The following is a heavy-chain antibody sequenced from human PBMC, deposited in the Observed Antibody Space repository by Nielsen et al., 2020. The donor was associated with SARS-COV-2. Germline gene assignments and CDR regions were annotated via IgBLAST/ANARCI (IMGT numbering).Heavy chain of an antibody. J-gene: IGHJ4*02. V-gene: IGHV1-3*01. CDR3: ARGRGPGYYFDY. Sequence: ASVTVSCKASGYTFTSYAMHWVRQAPGQRLEWMGWINAGNGNTKYSQKFQGRVTITRDTSASTAYMELSSLRSEDTAVYYCARGRGPGYYFDYWGQGTLVTVSS. CDR2: INAGNGNT. CDR1: GYTFTSYA.